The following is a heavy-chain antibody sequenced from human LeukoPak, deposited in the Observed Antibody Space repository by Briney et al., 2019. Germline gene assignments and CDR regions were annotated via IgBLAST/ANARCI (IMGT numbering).Heavy chain of an antibody. CDR1: GGTFSSYA. D-gene: IGHD3-3*01. CDR3: ASSSGKFSSRITIFGVVTMEDSFDY. CDR2: IIPIFGTA. J-gene: IGHJ4*02. Sequence: SVKVSCKASGGTFSSYAISWVRQAPGQGLEWMGGIIPIFGTANYAQKFQGRVTITTDESTSTAYMELSSLRSEDTAVYYCASSSGKFSSRITIFGVVTMEDSFDYWGQGTLVTVSS. V-gene: IGHV1-69*05.